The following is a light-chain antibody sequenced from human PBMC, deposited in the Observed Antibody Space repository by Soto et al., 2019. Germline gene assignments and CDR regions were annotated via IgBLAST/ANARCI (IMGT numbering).Light chain of an antibody. CDR2: GAS. CDR1: QIVNSDY. CDR3: QQYVNSTKT. V-gene: IGKV3-20*01. Sequence: EIVLTQSPGTLSLSPGERATLSCGASQIVNSDYFAWFQLKPVQAHRLLIYGASRRATGIPDRFSGSGSGTDFTLTINRLGPEDFAMYYCQQYVNSTKTFGQGSRIEIK. J-gene: IGKJ1*01.